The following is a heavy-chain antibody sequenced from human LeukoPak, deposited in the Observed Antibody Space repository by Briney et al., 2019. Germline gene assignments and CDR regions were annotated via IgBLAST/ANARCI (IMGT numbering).Heavy chain of an antibody. D-gene: IGHD3-9*01. V-gene: IGHV3-30*02. Sequence: GGSLRLSCVASGFTFSSYGMHWVRQAPGKGLEWVAFIRYDGSNKYYADSVKGRFTISRDNSKNTLYLQMNSLRAEDTAVYYCAKDRLILTGYYTAFDYWGQGTLVTVSS. CDR2: IRYDGSNK. CDR3: AKDRLILTGYYTAFDY. CDR1: GFTFSSYG. J-gene: IGHJ4*02.